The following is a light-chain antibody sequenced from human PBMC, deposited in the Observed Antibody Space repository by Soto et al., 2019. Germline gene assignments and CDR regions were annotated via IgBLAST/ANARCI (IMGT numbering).Light chain of an antibody. J-gene: IGKJ4*01. CDR1: QSLVYSDGNTY. CDR2: KVS. Sequence: DVVMTQSPLSLPVTLGQPASISCRSSQSLVYSDGNTYLNWFQQRPGQSPRRLIYKVSNRDSGVPDRFGGSGSGTDFTLKISRVEAEDVGVYYCMQGTHWPPFFGGGTKVEI. V-gene: IGKV2-30*01. CDR3: MQGTHWPPF.